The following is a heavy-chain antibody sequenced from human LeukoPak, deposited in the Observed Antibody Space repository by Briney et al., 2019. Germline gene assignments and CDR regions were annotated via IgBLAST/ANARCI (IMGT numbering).Heavy chain of an antibody. Sequence: RASVNVSCEASGYTFTDYYMHWVRQAPGQGLEWLGIINLSGGSTHYPQKFQDRVTMTRDTSTSTVYMELSSLRSEDTAVYYCARDLDYGEKSEDYWGQGTLVTVSS. J-gene: IGHJ4*02. D-gene: IGHD4/OR15-4a*01. CDR3: ARDLDYGEKSEDY. CDR1: GYTFTDYY. CDR2: INLSGGST. V-gene: IGHV1-46*01.